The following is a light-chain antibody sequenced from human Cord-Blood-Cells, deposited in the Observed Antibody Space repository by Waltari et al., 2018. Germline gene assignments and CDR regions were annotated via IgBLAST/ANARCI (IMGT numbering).Light chain of an antibody. CDR1: QSVSSY. Sequence: EIVLTQSTATLSLSPGERVTLSCRASQSVSSYLAWYQQKPGQAPSLLIYDASNRATGIPARFSGSGSGTDFTLTISSREPEDFAVYYCQQRSNWPLTFGGGTKVELK. V-gene: IGKV3-11*01. CDR2: DAS. J-gene: IGKJ4*01. CDR3: QQRSNWPLT.